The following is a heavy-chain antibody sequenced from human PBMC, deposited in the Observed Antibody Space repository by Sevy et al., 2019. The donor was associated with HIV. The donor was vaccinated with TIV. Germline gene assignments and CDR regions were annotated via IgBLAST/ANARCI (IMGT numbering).Heavy chain of an antibody. Sequence: ASVKVSCKASGGTFSSYAMSWVRQAPGQGLEWMGGIIPIFGTANYAQKFQGRVTITGDKSTGTAYMELSSLRSEDTAVDYCASGRVSYYGSGSYYDAYFDYWGQGTLVTVSS. CDR3: ASGRVSYYGSGSYYDAYFDY. J-gene: IGHJ4*02. CDR1: GGTFSSYA. V-gene: IGHV1-69*06. D-gene: IGHD3-10*01. CDR2: IIPIFGTA.